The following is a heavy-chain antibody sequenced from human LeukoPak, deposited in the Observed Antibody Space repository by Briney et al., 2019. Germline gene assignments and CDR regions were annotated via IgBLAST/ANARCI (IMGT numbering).Heavy chain of an antibody. Sequence: ASVKVSCKASGYTFTGYYMHWVRQAPGQGLEWMGWINPNSGGTNYAQKFQGWVTMTRDTSISTAYMELSRLRSDDTAVYYCASQIAVAADIGFDYWGQGTLVTVSS. J-gene: IGHJ4*02. D-gene: IGHD6-19*01. CDR3: ASQIAVAADIGFDY. CDR1: GYTFTGYY. V-gene: IGHV1-2*04. CDR2: INPNSGGT.